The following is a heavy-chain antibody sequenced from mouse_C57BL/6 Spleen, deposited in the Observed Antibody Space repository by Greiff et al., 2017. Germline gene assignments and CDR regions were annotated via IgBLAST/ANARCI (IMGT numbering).Heavy chain of an antibody. Sequence: EVQLQQSGAELVRPGASVKLSCTASGFNFKDDYMHWVKQRPEQGLEWIGWIDPENGDTEYASKFQGKATITADTSSNTAYLQLSSLTSEDTAVYYCTTGGSRFAYWGQGTLVTVSA. J-gene: IGHJ3*01. V-gene: IGHV14-4*01. CDR3: TTGGSRFAY. CDR1: GFNFKDDY. CDR2: IDPENGDT.